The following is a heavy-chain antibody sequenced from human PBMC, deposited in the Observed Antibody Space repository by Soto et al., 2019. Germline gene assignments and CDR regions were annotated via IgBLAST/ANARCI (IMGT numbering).Heavy chain of an antibody. CDR2: ISSSSSTI. CDR1: GFTFSSYS. J-gene: IGHJ6*03. V-gene: IGHV3-48*01. CDR3: ANLPRVRPDMDV. Sequence: GGSLRLSCAASGFTFSSYSMNWVRQAPGKGLEWVSYISSSSSTIYYADSVKGRFTISRDNAKNSLYLQMNSLRAEDTAVYYCANLPRVRPDMDVWGKGTTVTVSS.